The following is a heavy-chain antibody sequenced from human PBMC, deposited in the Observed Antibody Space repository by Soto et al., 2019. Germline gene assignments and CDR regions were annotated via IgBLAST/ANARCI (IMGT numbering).Heavy chain of an antibody. CDR2: IFSNDEK. V-gene: IGHV2-26*01. J-gene: IGHJ4*02. CDR3: ARIGYSSGWYQL. CDR1: GFSLTNARMG. Sequence: QVTLKESGPVLVKPPETLTLPSTAPGFSLTNARMGVSWIHHPPGKALEWLAHIFSNDEKSYSTSLKSRLTISKDTSKSQVVLTMTTMDPVDTATYYCARIGYSSGWYQLWGQGTLVTVSS. D-gene: IGHD6-19*01.